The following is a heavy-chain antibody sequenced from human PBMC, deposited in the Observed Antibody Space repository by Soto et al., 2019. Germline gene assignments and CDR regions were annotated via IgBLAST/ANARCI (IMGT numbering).Heavy chain of an antibody. J-gene: IGHJ6*03. CDR3: ARHEAERYGDYELSYYYYYYMDV. CDR2: IYPGDSDT. Sequence: GESLKISCKGSGYSFTSYWIGWVRQMPGKGLEWMGIIYPGDSDTRYSPSFQGQVTISADKSISTAYLQWSSLKASDTAMYYCARHEAERYGDYELSYYYYYYMDVWGKGTTVTVSS. CDR1: GYSFTSYW. D-gene: IGHD4-17*01. V-gene: IGHV5-51*01.